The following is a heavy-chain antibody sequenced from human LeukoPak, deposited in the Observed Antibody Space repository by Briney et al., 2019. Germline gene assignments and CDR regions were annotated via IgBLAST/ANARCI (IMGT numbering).Heavy chain of an antibody. J-gene: IGHJ5*02. CDR2: INHSGST. D-gene: IGHD3-10*01. CDR1: GSSISGYY. V-gene: IGHV4-34*01. Sequence: ASETLSLTCTVSGSSISGYYWSWIRQPPGKGLEWIGEINHSGSTNYNPSLKSRVTISVDTSKNQFSLKLSSVTAADTAVYYCARGREIGTMVRGVTPRRGHVWFDPWGQGTLVTVSS. CDR3: ARGREIGTMVRGVTPRRGHVWFDP.